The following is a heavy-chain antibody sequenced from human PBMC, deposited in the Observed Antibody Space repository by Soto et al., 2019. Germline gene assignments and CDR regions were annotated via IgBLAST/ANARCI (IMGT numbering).Heavy chain of an antibody. J-gene: IGHJ6*02. D-gene: IGHD2-2*01. CDR3: ARDRYATSSYYYYYGMDV. Sequence: GSLRLSCAASGFTFSSYSMNWVRQAPGKGLEWVSYISSSSSTIYYADSVKGRFTISRDNAKISLYLQMNSLRDEDTALYYCARDRYATSSYYYYYGMDVWGQGTTVTVSS. CDR1: GFTFSSYS. V-gene: IGHV3-48*02. CDR2: ISSSSSTI.